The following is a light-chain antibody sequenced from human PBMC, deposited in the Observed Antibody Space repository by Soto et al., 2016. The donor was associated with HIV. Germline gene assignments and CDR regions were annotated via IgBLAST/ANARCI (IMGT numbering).Light chain of an antibody. CDR1: SLRRYY. Sequence: SSELTQDPAVSVALGQTVTITCQGDSLRRYYASWYQQKPGQAPLLVIYGKNMRPLGDSQTDSLAPAQGNTASLTITGAQAEDEADYYCDSRASSTNHVVFGGGTKLTVL. CDR3: DSRASSTNHVV. J-gene: IGLJ2*01. V-gene: IGLV3-19*01. CDR2: GKN.